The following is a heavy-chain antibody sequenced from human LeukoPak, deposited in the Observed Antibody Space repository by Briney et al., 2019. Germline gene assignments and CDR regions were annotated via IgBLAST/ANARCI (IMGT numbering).Heavy chain of an antibody. V-gene: IGHV3-9*01. CDR3: AKDESTGGFAPGYFYGMGV. CDR1: GFRFDDYG. D-gene: IGHD3-16*01. J-gene: IGHJ6*02. Sequence: GRSLRLSCVVSGFRFDDYGMHLVRQAPGKGLEWVSGISWSGTTTGYADSVKGRFTISRDSAKNSLYLQMDSLRVEDTALYYCAKDESTGGFAPGYFYGMGVWGQGTTVTVSS. CDR2: ISWSGTTT.